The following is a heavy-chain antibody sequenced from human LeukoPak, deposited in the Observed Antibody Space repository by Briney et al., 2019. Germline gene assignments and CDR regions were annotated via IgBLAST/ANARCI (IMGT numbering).Heavy chain of an antibody. J-gene: IGHJ4*02. D-gene: IGHD3-10*01. CDR3: ARTRYYYNSRSYGAPYYFDY. Sequence: SETLSLTCTVSGGSISSSSYYWGWIRQPPGKGLEWIGSIYYSGSTYYNPPLKSRVTISVDTSKNQFSLKLSSVTAADTAVYYCARTRYYYNSRSYGAPYYFDYWGQGTLVTVSS. CDR2: IYYSGST. V-gene: IGHV4-39*01. CDR1: GGSISSSSYY.